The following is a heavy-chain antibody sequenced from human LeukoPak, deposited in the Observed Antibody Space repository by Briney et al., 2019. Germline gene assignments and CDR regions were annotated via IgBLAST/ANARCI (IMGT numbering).Heavy chain of an antibody. V-gene: IGHV4-59*01. CDR3: SRVYCSGGSCPFDY. D-gene: IGHD2-15*01. J-gene: IGHJ4*02. CDR1: GGSISSYY. Sequence: SETLSLTCTVSGGSISSYYWSWIRQPPGKGLERIGYIYYSGSTNYNPSLKSRVTISVDTSKNQFSLKLSSVTAADTAVYYCSRVYCSGGSCPFDYWGQGTLVTVSS. CDR2: IYYSGST.